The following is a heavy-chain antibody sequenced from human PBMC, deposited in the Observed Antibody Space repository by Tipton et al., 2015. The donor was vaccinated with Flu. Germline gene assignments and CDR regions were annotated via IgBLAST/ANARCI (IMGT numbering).Heavy chain of an antibody. Sequence: QLVQSGADLKKPGESLRISCKVSGYSFSSHWIGWVRQKPGKGLDWVGLIYPGDSDTVYSPSFQGQVTTSVDKSIDTAYLQWDSLKASDTAMYYCTSEGSLWGQGTLVTVSS. CDR3: TSEGSL. V-gene: IGHV5-51*03. CDR1: GYSFSSHW. CDR2: IYPGDSDT. J-gene: IGHJ4*02.